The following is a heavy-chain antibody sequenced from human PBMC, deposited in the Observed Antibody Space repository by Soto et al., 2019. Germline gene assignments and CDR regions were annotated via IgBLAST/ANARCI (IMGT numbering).Heavy chain of an antibody. CDR3: ARGGLYGTSSLDV. CDR2: ISPYNGNT. J-gene: IGHJ6*04. Sequence: ASVKVSCKASGYTFASYGITWVRQAPGQGLEWMGWISPYNGNTNFARNFQGRVTMTTDTSTSTAYMELRSLRSDDTAVYSCARGGLYGTSSLDVWGRGTTVTVSS. V-gene: IGHV1-18*01. CDR1: GYTFASYG. D-gene: IGHD6-6*01.